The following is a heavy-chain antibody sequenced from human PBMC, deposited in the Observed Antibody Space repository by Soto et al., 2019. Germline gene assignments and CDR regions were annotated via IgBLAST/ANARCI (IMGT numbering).Heavy chain of an antibody. V-gene: IGHV4-4*02. Sequence: PSETLSLTCTVSGGSITSRNWWTWVRQPPGKGLEWIGEIYLSGATYYNPSLTSRVTISLDKSKNQFSLNLTSVTAADTAIYFCARLVYDTRLNYMYFDFWGQGTLVTVSS. D-gene: IGHD3-10*01. CDR2: IYLSGAT. CDR3: ARLVYDTRLNYMYFDF. CDR1: GGSITSRNW. J-gene: IGHJ4*02.